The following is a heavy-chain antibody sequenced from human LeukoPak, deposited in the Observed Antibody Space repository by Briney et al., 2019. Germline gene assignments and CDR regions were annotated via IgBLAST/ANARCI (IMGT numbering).Heavy chain of an antibody. V-gene: IGHV3-33*01. D-gene: IGHD1-1*01. CDR3: ARDPLEAAFDI. CDR2: IWYDGSNK. J-gene: IGHJ3*02. Sequence: GGSLRLSCAASGFTFSSYGMHWVRQAPGKGLEWVAVIWYDGSNKYYADSVKGRFTISRGNSKNTLYLQMNSLRAEDTAVYYCARDPLEAAFDIWGQGTMVTVSS. CDR1: GFTFSSYG.